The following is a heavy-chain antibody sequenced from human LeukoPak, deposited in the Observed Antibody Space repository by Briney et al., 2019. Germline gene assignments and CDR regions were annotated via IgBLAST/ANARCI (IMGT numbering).Heavy chain of an antibody. D-gene: IGHD1-1*01. V-gene: IGHV3-23*01. CDR3: AKGQELDDGVFDS. J-gene: IGHJ4*02. CDR1: GSTFSSLA. Sequence: GGSLRLSCTASGSTFSSLAMTWVRQAPGKGLEWVSTIRSNGDTTYNADSVKGRFTISRDNSKNTLYLELNSLRVEDTATFYCAKGQELDDGVFDSWGQGTMVTVSS. CDR2: IRSNGDTT.